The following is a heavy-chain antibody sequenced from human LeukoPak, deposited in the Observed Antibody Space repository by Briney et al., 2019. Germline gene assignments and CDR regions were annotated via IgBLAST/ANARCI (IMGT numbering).Heavy chain of an antibody. J-gene: IGHJ1*01. CDR2: IKSKTDGGTN. CDR1: GFTFSNAW. CDR3: TTGVSNYYDSSGYYRGRSEYFQH. Sequence: GGSLRLSCAASGFTFSNAWMSWVRQAPGKGLEWVGRIKSKTDGGTNDYAAPVKGRFNSSRGDSKTTLYLPMNSLKTEDTAVYYCTTGVSNYYDSSGYYRGRSEYFQHWGQGTLVTVSS. D-gene: IGHD3-22*01. V-gene: IGHV3-15*01.